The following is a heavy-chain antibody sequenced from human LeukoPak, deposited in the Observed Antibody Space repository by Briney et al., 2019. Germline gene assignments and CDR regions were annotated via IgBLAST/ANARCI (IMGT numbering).Heavy chain of an antibody. V-gene: IGHV4-34*01. Sequence: SETLSLTCAVYGGSFSGYYWSWIRQPPAKGLEGIGEINHSGSTNYNPSLKSRVTVSIDTSNNQFSLTLTSGTAADTAVYYCARRGNYIDHWGQGALVTVSS. CDR2: INHSGST. CDR1: GGSFSGYY. CDR3: ARRGNYIDH. J-gene: IGHJ4*02.